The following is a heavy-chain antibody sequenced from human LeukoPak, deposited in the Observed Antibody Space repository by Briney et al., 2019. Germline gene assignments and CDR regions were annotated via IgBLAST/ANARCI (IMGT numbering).Heavy chain of an antibody. D-gene: IGHD3-22*01. CDR3: ARGNYYDSSGYYFFDY. Sequence: GGSLRLSCTASGFTLNNDAMSWVRQAPGKGLEWVSAISGGDTYYAGSVKGRFTISRDNSKNTLYLQMNSLRAEDTAVYYCARGNYYDSSGYYFFDYWGQGTLVSVSS. CDR1: GFTLNNDA. J-gene: IGHJ4*02. CDR2: ISGGDT. V-gene: IGHV3-23*01.